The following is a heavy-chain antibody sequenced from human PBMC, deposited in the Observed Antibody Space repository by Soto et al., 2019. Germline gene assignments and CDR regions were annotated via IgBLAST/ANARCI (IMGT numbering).Heavy chain of an antibody. J-gene: IGHJ4*02. CDR2: ISYDGSNK. D-gene: IGHD6-13*01. V-gene: IGHV3-30*03. CDR3: ACGQQLAILDY. Sequence: QVQLVESGGGVVQPGRSLRLSCAASGFTFSSYGMHWVRQAPGKGLEWVAVISYDGSNKYYADSVKGRFTISRDNSKNTLYLQMNSLRAEDTAVYYCACGQQLAILDYWGQGTLVTVSS. CDR1: GFTFSSYG.